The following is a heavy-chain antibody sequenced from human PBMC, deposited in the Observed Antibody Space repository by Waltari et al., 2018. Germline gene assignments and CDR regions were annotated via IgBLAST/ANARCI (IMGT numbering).Heavy chain of an antibody. CDR1: GVSITRNTHY. CDR2: VSYSGTT. J-gene: IGHJ3*01. CDR3: ATYIGASVGTAAFDV. V-gene: IGHV4-39*01. D-gene: IGHD5-12*01. Sequence: QLQLQESGPRLVRPSETLSIICRVSGVSITRNTHYWAWIRQSPGQGLEWIGTVSYSGTTYISPSLKSRVSVSRDTSKNQVSLILGSVTAADMAVYYCATYIGASVGTAAFDVWGQGTMVTVSS.